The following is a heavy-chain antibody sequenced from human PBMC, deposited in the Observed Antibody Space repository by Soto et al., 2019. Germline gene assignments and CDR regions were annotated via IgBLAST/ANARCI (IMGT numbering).Heavy chain of an antibody. CDR1: GYTFTSYD. CDR2: LNPNSDNT. Sequence: QVQLVQSGAEVKKPGASVKVSCKASGYTFTSYDINWVRQATGQGLEWMGWLNPNSDNTGYAQRFQGRVTKTRKTSINAPYMEVSRLRSEDADVCYFPRQYSDGLDVWRQGTTVTVS. CDR3: PRQYSDGLDV. V-gene: IGHV1-8*01. J-gene: IGHJ6*02.